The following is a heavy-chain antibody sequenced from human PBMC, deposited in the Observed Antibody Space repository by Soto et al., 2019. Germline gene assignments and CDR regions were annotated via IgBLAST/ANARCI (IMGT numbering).Heavy chain of an antibody. D-gene: IGHD5-12*01. Sequence: SETLSLTCADSGYYISSGYYWVWIRQPPGKGLEWIGSIYHSGSTYYNTSLKSRVTISVDTTKNQFSLKLSSVTAADTAVYYCARSYIVATKGWFDPWGQGTLVTVSS. CDR1: GYYISSGYY. J-gene: IGHJ5*02. CDR3: ARSYIVATKGWFDP. V-gene: IGHV4-38-2*01. CDR2: IYHSGST.